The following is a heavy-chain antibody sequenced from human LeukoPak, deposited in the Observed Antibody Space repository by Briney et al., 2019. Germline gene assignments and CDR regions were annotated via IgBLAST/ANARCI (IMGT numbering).Heavy chain of an antibody. Sequence: NPSETLSLTCNVSGGSISSYYWNWLRQPPGKGLEWIGYIYYSGSTNYNPSLKSRVTISVDTSKNQFSLKLSSVTAADTAVYYCAGVRYGDYKGYDAFDIGGKGTMVTVS. CDR1: GGSISSYY. V-gene: IGHV4-59*01. D-gene: IGHD4-17*01. CDR2: IYYSGST. CDR3: AGVRYGDYKGYDAFDI. J-gene: IGHJ3*02.